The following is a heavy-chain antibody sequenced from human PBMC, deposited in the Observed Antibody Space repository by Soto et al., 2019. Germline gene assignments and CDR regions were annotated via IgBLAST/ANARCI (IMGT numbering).Heavy chain of an antibody. Sequence: QVQLVQSGAEAKKPGASVNVSCKASGYTFTVYYMHWVRQAPGQGLEWMGWNNPKSGGTMYPQKFQGRVTMTWDTSISTAYMALTRLRSDDTAVYYCARDLATGGGSAGFDYWGQATLGTVSS. CDR3: ARDLATGGGSAGFDY. D-gene: IGHD1-26*01. CDR1: GYTFTVYY. V-gene: IGHV1-2*02. CDR2: NNPKSGGT. J-gene: IGHJ4*02.